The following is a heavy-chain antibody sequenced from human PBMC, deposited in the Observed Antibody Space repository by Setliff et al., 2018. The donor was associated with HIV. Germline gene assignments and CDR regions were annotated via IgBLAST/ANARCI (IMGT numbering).Heavy chain of an antibody. CDR3: ARMSGGYSGGYFDY. J-gene: IGHJ4*02. CDR1: GGSINNNQ. D-gene: IGHD3-22*01. CDR2: ISTTGST. V-gene: IGHV4-4*09. Sequence: LSLTCTDSGGSINNNQWSRIRQPPGKGLEWIGYISTTGSTSYSPSLKSRVSISVDTAKNQCSLRLNSVTAADTAVYYCARMSGGYSGGYFDYWGQGTQVTVSS.